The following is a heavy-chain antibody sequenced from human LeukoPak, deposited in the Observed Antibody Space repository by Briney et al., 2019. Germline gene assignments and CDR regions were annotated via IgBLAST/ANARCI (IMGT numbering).Heavy chain of an antibody. Sequence: PGGSLRLSCAASGFTFSSYGMHWIRQAPGKGLEWVAVMWYDGSNKYYADSVKGRFTISRDNSMNTLYLQMNSLRAEDTAVYYCARGNYYDSSSHAFDIWGQGTMVTVSS. CDR3: ARGNYYDSSSHAFDI. D-gene: IGHD3-22*01. V-gene: IGHV3-33*01. CDR2: MWYDGSNK. J-gene: IGHJ3*02. CDR1: GFTFSSYG.